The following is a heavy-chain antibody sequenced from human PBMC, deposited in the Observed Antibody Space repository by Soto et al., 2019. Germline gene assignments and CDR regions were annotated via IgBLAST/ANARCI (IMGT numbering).Heavy chain of an antibody. CDR3: ARDERDSCSGGDCFDFDY. CDR1: GYTFTNYG. J-gene: IGHJ4*02. D-gene: IGHD2-21*02. V-gene: IGHV1-18*04. CDR2: ISTYNSNT. Sequence: QVQLVQSGGAVKKPGASVQVSCKASGYTFTNYGISWVRQAPGQGLEWRGWISTYNSNTNSAPRLQGRLTMTTDTSTRTAYMELRSLTSDDTAGYYCARDERDSCSGGDCFDFDYWGQGTLVTVSS.